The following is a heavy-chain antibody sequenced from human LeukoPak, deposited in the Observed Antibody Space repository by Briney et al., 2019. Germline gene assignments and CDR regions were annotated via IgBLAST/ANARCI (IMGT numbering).Heavy chain of an antibody. Sequence: ASVKVSCKASGYTFTDYYMHWVRQAPGQGLEWMGWINPNSGGTNYAQKFQGRVTMTRDTPISTAYMELSRLRSDDTAVYYCARGYDYVWGSYRKDFDYWGQGTLVTVSS. J-gene: IGHJ4*02. V-gene: IGHV1-2*02. CDR1: GYTFTDYY. CDR2: INPNSGGT. D-gene: IGHD3-16*02. CDR3: ARGYDYVWGSYRKDFDY.